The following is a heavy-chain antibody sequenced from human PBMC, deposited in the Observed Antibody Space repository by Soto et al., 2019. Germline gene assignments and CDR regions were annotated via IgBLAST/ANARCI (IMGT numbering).Heavy chain of an antibody. J-gene: IGHJ4*02. Sequence: PGGSLRLSCAASGFTFSSYGMHWVRQAPGKGLEWVAVIWYDGSNKYYADSVKSRFTISRDNSKNTLYLQMNSLRAEDTAVYYCARDMYSSGWSGGFDYWGQGTLVTVSS. V-gene: IGHV3-33*01. D-gene: IGHD6-19*01. CDR2: IWYDGSNK. CDR1: GFTFSSYG. CDR3: ARDMYSSGWSGGFDY.